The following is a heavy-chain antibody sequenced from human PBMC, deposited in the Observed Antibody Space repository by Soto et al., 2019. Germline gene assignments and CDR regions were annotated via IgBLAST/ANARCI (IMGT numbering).Heavy chain of an antibody. V-gene: IGHV3-9*01. CDR3: AKDQDRVYATNSFDP. J-gene: IGHJ5*02. Sequence: EVQLVESGGGLVQPGRSLRLSCAASGFTFDDYAMHWVRQAPGKGLEWVSGISWNSGSIGYAACVKGRFTISRDNSKNSLYQPMNSLRAEDKALYYCAKDQDRVYATNSFDPWGQGNLVTVSA. CDR1: GFTFDDYA. CDR2: ISWNSGSI. D-gene: IGHD2-8*01.